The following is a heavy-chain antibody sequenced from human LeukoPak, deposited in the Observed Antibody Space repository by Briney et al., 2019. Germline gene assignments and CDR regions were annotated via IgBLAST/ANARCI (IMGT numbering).Heavy chain of an antibody. V-gene: IGHV4-34*01. CDR1: GGSFSGYY. D-gene: IGHD3-10*01. Sequence: SETLSLTCAVYGGSFSGYYWSWIRQPPGKGLEWMGEINHSGSTNYNPSLKSRVTISVDTSKNQFSLKLSSVTAADTAVYYCARHTTLLLWFGELSDWFDPWGQGTLVTVSS. CDR2: INHSGST. CDR3: ARHTTLLLWFGELSDWFDP. J-gene: IGHJ5*02.